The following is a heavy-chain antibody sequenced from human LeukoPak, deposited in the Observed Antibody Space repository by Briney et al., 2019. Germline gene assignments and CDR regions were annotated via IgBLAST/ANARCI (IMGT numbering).Heavy chain of an antibody. CDR2: IIPIFGTS. CDR3: ARDGPMATINC. D-gene: IGHD5-12*01. J-gene: IGHJ4*02. CDR1: GENFSSYV. V-gene: IGHV1-69*13. Sequence: SVKVSCKSSGENFSSYVITWVRQAPGQGLEWMGGIIPIFGTSNYAQRFQGRVTITADESTSTAYMELSSLRSEDTAVYYCARDGPMATINCWGQGTLVTVSS.